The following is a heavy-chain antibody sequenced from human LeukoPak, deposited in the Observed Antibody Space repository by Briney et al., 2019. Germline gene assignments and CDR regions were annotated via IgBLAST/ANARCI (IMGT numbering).Heavy chain of an antibody. CDR1: GFTFSSYA. CDR3: ARERVRAGDVYYGMDA. V-gene: IGHV3-30-3*01. D-gene: IGHD3-16*01. J-gene: IGHJ6*02. Sequence: GGSLRLSCAASGFTFSSYAMHWVRQAPGKGLEWVAVISYDGSNKYYADSVKGRFTISRDNSKNTLYLQMNSLRAEDTAVYYCARERVRAGDVYYGMDAWGQGTTVTVSS. CDR2: ISYDGSNK.